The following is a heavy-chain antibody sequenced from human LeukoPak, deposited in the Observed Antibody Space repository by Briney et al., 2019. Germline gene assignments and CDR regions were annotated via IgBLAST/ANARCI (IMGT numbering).Heavy chain of an antibody. D-gene: IGHD4-17*01. CDR2: IWYDGSNK. V-gene: IGHV3-33*06. CDR1: GFTFSSYG. CDR3: AKDPYGDYLLDY. Sequence: PGGSLRLSCAASGFTFSSYGMHWVRQAPGKGLEWVAVIWYDGSNKYYADSVKGRFTISRDNSKSTLYLQMNSLRAEDTAVYYCAKDPYGDYLLDYWGQGTLVTVSS. J-gene: IGHJ4*02.